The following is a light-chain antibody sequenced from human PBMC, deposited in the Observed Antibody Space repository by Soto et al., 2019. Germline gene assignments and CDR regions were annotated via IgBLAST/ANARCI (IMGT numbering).Light chain of an antibody. J-gene: IGLJ3*02. CDR1: SSNIGNNY. CDR2: ENN. CDR3: GTWDSSLSAWV. Sequence: QSELTQPPSVSAAPGQKVTISCSGSSSNIGNNYVSWYQQLPGTAPKLLIYENNKRPSGIPDRFSGSKSGTSATLGITGLQTGDEADYYCGTWDSSLSAWVFGGGTKLTVL. V-gene: IGLV1-51*02.